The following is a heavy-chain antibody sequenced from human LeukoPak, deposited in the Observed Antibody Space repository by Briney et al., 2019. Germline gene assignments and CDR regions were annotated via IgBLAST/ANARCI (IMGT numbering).Heavy chain of an antibody. CDR3: AREGTRGLFHS. Sequence: PGGSLRLSCAASGFTFSSYLMSWVRQAPGKGLEWVADINLDGSEKYYVDSVKGRFTISRDNAKNSLNLHMNSLRAEDTAVYYCAREGTRGLFHSWGQGTLVTVSS. J-gene: IGHJ4*02. CDR2: INLDGSEK. CDR1: GFTFSSYL. D-gene: IGHD1/OR15-1a*01. V-gene: IGHV3-7*01.